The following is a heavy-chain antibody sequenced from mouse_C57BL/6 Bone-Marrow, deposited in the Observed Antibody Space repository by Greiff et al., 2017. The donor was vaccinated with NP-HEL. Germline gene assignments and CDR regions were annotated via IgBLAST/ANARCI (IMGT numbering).Heavy chain of an antibody. CDR1: GYTFTSYG. D-gene: IGHD2-4*01. CDR3: AKVGLRSWFAY. J-gene: IGHJ3*01. V-gene: IGHV1-81*01. Sequence: VQLQQSGAELARPGASVKLSCKASGYTFTSYGISWVKQRTGQGLEWIGEIYPRSGNTYYNEKFKGKVTMTADKSSSTAYIELRSLTSEDYAVYFCAKVGLRSWFAYWGQGTLVTVSA. CDR2: IYPRSGNT.